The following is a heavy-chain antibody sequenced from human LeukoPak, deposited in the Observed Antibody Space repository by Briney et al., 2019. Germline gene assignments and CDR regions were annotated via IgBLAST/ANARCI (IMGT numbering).Heavy chain of an antibody. Sequence: ASVKVSCKASGYTFTIYGISWVRQAPGQGLEWMGWISAYNGNTNYAQKLQGRVTMTTDTSTSTAYMELRSLRSDDTAVYYCTKTRGTYYDILTGYQNWFDPWGQGTLVTVSS. CDR1: GYTFTIYG. D-gene: IGHD3-9*01. J-gene: IGHJ5*02. V-gene: IGHV1-18*01. CDR2: ISAYNGNT. CDR3: TKTRGTYYDILTGYQNWFDP.